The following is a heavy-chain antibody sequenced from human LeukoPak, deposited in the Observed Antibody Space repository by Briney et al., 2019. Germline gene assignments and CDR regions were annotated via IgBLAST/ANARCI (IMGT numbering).Heavy chain of an antibody. Sequence: PSETLSLTCTVSGGSISSYYWSWIRQPPGKGLEWIGYIYYSGSTNYNPSLKSRVTISVDTSKNQFSLKLSSVTAADTAVYYCASFLTGDQGLFDYWGQGTLVTVSS. CDR1: GGSISSYY. D-gene: IGHD7-27*01. CDR2: IYYSGST. V-gene: IGHV4-59*01. CDR3: ASFLTGDQGLFDY. J-gene: IGHJ4*02.